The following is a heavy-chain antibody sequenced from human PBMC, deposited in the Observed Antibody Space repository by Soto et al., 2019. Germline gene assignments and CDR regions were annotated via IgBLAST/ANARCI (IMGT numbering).Heavy chain of an antibody. CDR2: ISSSGSTI. CDR1: GFTFRDYS. V-gene: IGHV3-11*01. CDR3: ARVGIAAAGTGSYYYGMDV. J-gene: IGHJ6*02. Sequence: GGSLRLACAASGFTFRDYSVSWIRQPPGQGLEWVSYISSSGSTIYYADSVKGRFTISRDNAKNSLYLQMNSLRAEDTAVYYCARVGIAAAGTGSYYYGMDVWGQGTTVTVSS. D-gene: IGHD6-13*01.